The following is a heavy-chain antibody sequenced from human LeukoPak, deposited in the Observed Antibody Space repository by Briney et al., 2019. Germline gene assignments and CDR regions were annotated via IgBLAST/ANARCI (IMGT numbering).Heavy chain of an antibody. V-gene: IGHV3-30*18. CDR1: GFTFSSFG. CDR3: AKDRSGQQLARIFDY. Sequence: GGSLRLSCAASGFTFSSFGMHWVRQAPGKGLEWVAVISYDGSNKYYADSVKGRFTISRDNSKNTLYLQMNSLRAEDTAVYYCAKDRSGQQLARIFDYWGQGTLVTVSS. CDR2: ISYDGSNK. D-gene: IGHD6-13*01. J-gene: IGHJ4*02.